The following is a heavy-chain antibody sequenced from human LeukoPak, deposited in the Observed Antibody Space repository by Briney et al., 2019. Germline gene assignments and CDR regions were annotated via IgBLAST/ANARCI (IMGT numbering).Heavy chain of an antibody. CDR1: GFTFSTYW. J-gene: IGHJ4*02. Sequence: GGSLRLSCAASGFTFSTYWMSWVRQAPGKGLEWVANIKEDGSEKYYVDPVKGRFTISRDNAKNSLYLQINSLRAEDTGVYYCARSRIQTRYSGYKWGQGTLVTVSS. D-gene: IGHD3-9*01. CDR2: IKEDGSEK. V-gene: IGHV3-7*01. CDR3: ARSRIQTRYSGYK.